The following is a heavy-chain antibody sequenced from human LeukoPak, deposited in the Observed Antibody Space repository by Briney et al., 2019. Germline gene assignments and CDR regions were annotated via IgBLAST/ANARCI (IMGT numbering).Heavy chain of an antibody. V-gene: IGHV3-21*01. D-gene: IGHD6-19*01. CDR1: GFTFSSYS. CDR2: ISSSSSYI. Sequence: GSLRISCAAPGFTFSSYSMNWVRQAPGKGLEWVSSISSSSSYIYYADSVKGRFTISRDNAKNSLYLQMNSLRAEDTAVYYCAREAVAGYSFDYWGQGTLVTVSS. CDR3: AREAVAGYSFDY. J-gene: IGHJ4*02.